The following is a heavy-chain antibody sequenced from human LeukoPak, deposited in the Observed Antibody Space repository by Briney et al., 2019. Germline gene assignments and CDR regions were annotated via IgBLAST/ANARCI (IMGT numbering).Heavy chain of an antibody. CDR2: INHSGST. V-gene: IGHV4-34*01. J-gene: IGHJ6*03. CDR3: AREIHIYNWNDGYYYYMDV. D-gene: IGHD1-20*01. CDR1: GGSFSGYY. Sequence: PSETLSLTCAVYGGSFSGYYWSWIRQPPGKGLEWIGEINHSGSTNYNPSLKSRVTISVDTSKNQFSLKLSSVTAADTAVYYCAREIHIYNWNDGYYYYMDVWGKGTTVTVSS.